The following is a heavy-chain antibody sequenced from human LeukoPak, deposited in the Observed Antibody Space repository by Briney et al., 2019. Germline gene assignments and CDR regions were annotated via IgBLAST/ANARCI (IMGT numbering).Heavy chain of an antibody. CDR3: AKDGDDYHN. J-gene: IGHJ4*02. CDR1: GFTFSRDW. D-gene: IGHD3-16*01. Sequence: GGSLRLSCVASGFTFSRDWMSWVRQAPGKGLEWVANIKEDGSAQYYADSVKGRFTISRDNTKNSLYLQMNSLTAEDTAMYYCAKDGDDYHNWGQGALVTVSS. CDR2: IKEDGSAQ. V-gene: IGHV3-7*01.